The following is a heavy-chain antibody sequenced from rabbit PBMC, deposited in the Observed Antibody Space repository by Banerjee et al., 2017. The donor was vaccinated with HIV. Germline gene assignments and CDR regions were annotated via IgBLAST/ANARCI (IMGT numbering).Heavy chain of an antibody. Sequence: QEQLVESGGGLVQPEGSLTLTCKASGFTLSSSDYMCWVRQAPGKGLEWIGCIVAGSSGTTYYASWAKGRFTISKTSSTTVTLQMTSLTAADTATYFCARSAADYGYADYLWGQGTLVTVS. V-gene: IGHV1S45*01. CDR1: GFTLSSSDY. J-gene: IGHJ4*01. D-gene: IGHD6-1*01. CDR3: ARSAADYGYADYL. CDR2: IVAGSSGTT.